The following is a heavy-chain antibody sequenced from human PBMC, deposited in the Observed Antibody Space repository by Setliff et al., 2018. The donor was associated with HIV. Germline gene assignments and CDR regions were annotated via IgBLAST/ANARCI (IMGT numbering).Heavy chain of an antibody. CDR1: GFTFGDYT. Sequence: GGSLRLSCAASGFTFGDYTMHWVRQAPGKGLEWVAGISSAGSNKYYADSVRGRFSISRDNSKNTLFLQMNSLRAEDTAMYYCANRLRSSHTWYSFDYWGPGTLVTVSS. J-gene: IGHJ4*02. D-gene: IGHD3-16*02. V-gene: IGHV3-30-3*01. CDR2: ISSAGSNK. CDR3: ANRLRSSHTWYSFDY.